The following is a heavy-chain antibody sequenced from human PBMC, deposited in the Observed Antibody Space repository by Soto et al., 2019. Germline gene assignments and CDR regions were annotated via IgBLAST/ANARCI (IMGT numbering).Heavy chain of an antibody. V-gene: IGHV4-38-2*02. CDR3: TKERGPLHWRIDS. CDR2: IYHSGST. Sequence: WGRIRKHPGKGLEWIGSIYHSGSTYYNPSLKSRVTISMDTSKNQFSLHLTSVTTADTAVYYCTKERGPLHWRIDSWGQGTLGSVPS. J-gene: IGHJ4*02. D-gene: IGHD1-1*01.